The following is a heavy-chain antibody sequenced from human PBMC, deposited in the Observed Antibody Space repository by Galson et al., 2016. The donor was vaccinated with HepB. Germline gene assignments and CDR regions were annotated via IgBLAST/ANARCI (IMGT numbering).Heavy chain of an antibody. CDR1: GFSFRFYA. CDR3: AKENNWFGGPNFGA. CDR2: ISGRGDET. J-gene: IGHJ5*02. Sequence: SLRLSCAVSGFSFRFYAMTRVRQAPGKGLKWVAAISGRGDETFYADSVKGRFTISRDNSKNTLYLHMNRLKVDDTAIYYCAKENNWFGGPNFGAWGQGAQVTVSS. D-gene: IGHD3-10*01. V-gene: IGHV3-23*01.